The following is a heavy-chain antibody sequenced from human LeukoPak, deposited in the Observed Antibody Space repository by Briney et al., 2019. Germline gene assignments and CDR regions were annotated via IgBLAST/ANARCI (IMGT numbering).Heavy chain of an antibody. CDR2: IIPIFGTA. CDR3: AREDFGDFYFDS. Sequence: GASVKVSCKASGGTFSSYAISWVRQAPGQGLEWMGGIIPIFGTANYAQKFQGRVTITADESTSTAYMELSSLRSEDTAVYYCAREDFGDFYFDSWGQGTLVTVSS. D-gene: IGHD3-10*01. J-gene: IGHJ4*02. V-gene: IGHV1-69*13. CDR1: GGTFSSYA.